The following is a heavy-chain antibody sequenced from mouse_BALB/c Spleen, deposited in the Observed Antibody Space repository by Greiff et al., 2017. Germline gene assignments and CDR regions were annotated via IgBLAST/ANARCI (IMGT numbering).Heavy chain of an antibody. D-gene: IGHD2-4*01. J-gene: IGHJ2*01. CDR2: IYPGNSDT. CDR1: GYTFTSYW. CDR3: TNDYDSDY. V-gene: IGHV1-5*01. Sequence: EVQLQQSGTVLARPGASVKMSCKASGYTFTSYWMHWVKQRPGQGLEWIGAIYPGNSDTSYNQKLKGKAKLTAVTSTSTAYMGLSSLTNEDSAVYCSTNDYDSDYWGQGTTLTVSS.